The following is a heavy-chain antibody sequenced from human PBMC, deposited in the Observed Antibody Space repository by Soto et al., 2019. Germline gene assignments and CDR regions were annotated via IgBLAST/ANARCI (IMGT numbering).Heavy chain of an antibody. CDR1: GYTFTSYG. J-gene: IGHJ4*02. CDR2: ISAYNGNT. D-gene: IGHD2-15*01. V-gene: IGHV1-18*01. Sequence: ASVKVSCKASGYTFTSYGISWVRQAPGQGLEWMGWISAYNGNTNYAQKLQGRVTMTTDTSTSTAYMELRSLRSDDTAVYYCARAYCSGGSCYSGYFDYWGQGTLVTVSS. CDR3: ARAYCSGGSCYSGYFDY.